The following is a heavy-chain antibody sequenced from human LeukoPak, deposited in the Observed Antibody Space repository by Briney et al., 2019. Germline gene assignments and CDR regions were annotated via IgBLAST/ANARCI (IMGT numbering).Heavy chain of an antibody. V-gene: IGHV3-23*01. CDR3: AKDGDDYDNSGYSSWFDP. Sequence: PGGSLRLSCAASGFTFSSYAMGWVRQAPGTGLEWVSSISSSGASTYYADSVKGRFTISRDDSNNTLHLQMNSLRAEAKAVYHCAKDGDDYDNSGYSSWFDPWGQGTLVTVSS. CDR1: GFTFSSYA. CDR2: ISSSGAST. J-gene: IGHJ5*02. D-gene: IGHD3-22*01.